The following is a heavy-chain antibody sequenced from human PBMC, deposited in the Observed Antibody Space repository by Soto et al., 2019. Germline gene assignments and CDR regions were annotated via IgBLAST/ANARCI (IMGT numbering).Heavy chain of an antibody. CDR2: ISSSSSYI. Sequence: GGSLRLSCAASGFTFSSYSMNWVRQAPGKGLEWVSSISSSSSYIYYADSVKGRFTISRDNAKNSLYLQMNSLRAEDTAVYYCARRHSSSYPFDYWGQGTLVTVSS. CDR3: ARRHSSSYPFDY. D-gene: IGHD6-6*01. J-gene: IGHJ4*02. V-gene: IGHV3-21*01. CDR1: GFTFSSYS.